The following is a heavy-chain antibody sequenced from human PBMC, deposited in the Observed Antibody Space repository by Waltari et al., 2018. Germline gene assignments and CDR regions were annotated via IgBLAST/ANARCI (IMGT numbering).Heavy chain of an antibody. CDR2: IRREPYNYAT. CDR3: SGGEVTGTDF. Sequence: EVQVVESGGVLVQPVGSLKLSCATSGLSLSGPSIHWVRQTSGKGLEWVGRIRREPYNYATAYSASVKGRFTISRDDSKNTAFLQMNSLMTEDTAVYYCSGGEVTGTDFWGQGTLVTVSS. J-gene: IGHJ4*02. D-gene: IGHD6-19*01. CDR1: GLSLSGPS. V-gene: IGHV3-73*01.